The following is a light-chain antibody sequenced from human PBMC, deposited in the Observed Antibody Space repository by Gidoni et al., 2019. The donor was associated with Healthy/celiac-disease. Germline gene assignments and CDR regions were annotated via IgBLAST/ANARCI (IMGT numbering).Light chain of an antibody. CDR1: QDISNY. J-gene: IGKJ2*01. CDR2: DAS. V-gene: IGKV1-33*01. CDR3: QQYDNLPYT. Sequence: DIQITQYPSALSASVGERVTITCQSSQDISNYLNWYQQKPGKAPKLLIYDASNLDKRVPSRCSGRVSVTDFTFTISSLQPEDIATYYWQQYDNLPYTFGQRTKLETK.